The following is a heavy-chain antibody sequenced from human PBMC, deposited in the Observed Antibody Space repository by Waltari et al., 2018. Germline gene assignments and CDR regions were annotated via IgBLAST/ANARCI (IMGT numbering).Heavy chain of an antibody. V-gene: IGHV3-53*01. J-gene: IGHJ5*02. D-gene: IGHD5-18*01. CDR1: GFIASYNH. Sequence: EVQLVESGGGLIQPGGSLRLSCAAPGFIASYNHMSCVRQAPGKGLEWVSVRYVVGTTYYEDSVKGRFTISRDNSNNPLYLKMSNLRVEDSAVYFCERAGLGSPSQWLQLLDAWGQGTLVTVSS. CDR2: RYVVGTT. CDR3: ERAGLGSPSQWLQLLDA.